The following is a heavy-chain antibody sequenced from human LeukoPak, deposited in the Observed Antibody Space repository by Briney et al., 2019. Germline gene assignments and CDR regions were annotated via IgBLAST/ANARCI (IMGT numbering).Heavy chain of an antibody. J-gene: IGHJ4*02. V-gene: IGHV4-59*08. CDR3: ARRRYDFWSCYSGVWDY. Sequence: SETLSLTCTVSGGSISSYYWSGIRQPPGKGLEWIGYIYYSGSTNYNPSLKSRVTISVDTSKNQFSLKLSSVTAADTAVYYCARRRYDFWSCYSGVWDYWSQGTLVTVSS. CDR2: IYYSGST. CDR1: GGSISSYY. D-gene: IGHD3-3*01.